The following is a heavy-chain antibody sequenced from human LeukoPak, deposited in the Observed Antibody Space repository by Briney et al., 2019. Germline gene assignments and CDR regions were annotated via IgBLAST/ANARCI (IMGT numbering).Heavy chain of an antibody. Sequence: PSETLSLTCTVSGGSVSSGSYYWSWIRQPPGKGLEWIGEINHSGSTNYNPSLKSRVTISVDTSKNQFSLKLSSVTAADTAVYYCARGPGLITGTGDGDDYWGQGTLVTVSS. CDR1: GGSVSSGSYY. CDR2: INHSGST. D-gene: IGHD1-20*01. J-gene: IGHJ4*02. V-gene: IGHV4-61*01. CDR3: ARGPGLITGTGDGDDY.